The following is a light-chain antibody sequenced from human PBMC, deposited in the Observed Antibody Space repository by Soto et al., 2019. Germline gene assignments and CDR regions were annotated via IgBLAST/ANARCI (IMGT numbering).Light chain of an antibody. Sequence: QSALTQPPSASGSPGQSVTISCTGTSSDVGAYNYVSWYQQHPGKAPKFMIYEVSKRPSGVPDRFSGSKSGNTASLTVSGLQAEDEADYYCSSYAGSSNYVFGTGIKLTVL. J-gene: IGLJ1*01. CDR2: EVS. CDR3: SSYAGSSNYV. CDR1: SSDVGAYNY. V-gene: IGLV2-8*01.